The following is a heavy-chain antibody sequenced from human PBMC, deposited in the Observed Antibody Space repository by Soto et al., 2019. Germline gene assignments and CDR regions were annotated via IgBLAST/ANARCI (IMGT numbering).Heavy chain of an antibody. CDR2: INHSGST. Sequence: PSETLSLTCAVYGGSFSGYYWSWIRQPPGKGLEWIGEINHSGSTNYNPSLKSRVTISVDTSKNQFSLKLSSVTAADTAVYYCASGGYSSSWYPYYYYYGMDVWGQGTTVTVSS. D-gene: IGHD6-13*01. V-gene: IGHV4-34*01. CDR1: GGSFSGYY. CDR3: ASGGYSSSWYPYYYYYGMDV. J-gene: IGHJ6*02.